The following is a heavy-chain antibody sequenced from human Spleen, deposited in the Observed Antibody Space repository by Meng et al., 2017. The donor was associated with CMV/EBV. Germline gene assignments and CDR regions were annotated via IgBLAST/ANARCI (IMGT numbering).Heavy chain of an antibody. Sequence: CASSGFTFSDYYMSWIRQAPGKGLEWLSYISGTDNAMYYANSVKGRFTISRDNAENSLFLHLTSPRAEDTAMYYCAITLWPYDAFDIRGQGTMVTVSS. CDR3: AITLWPYDAFDI. CDR2: ISGTDNAM. V-gene: IGHV3-11*01. D-gene: IGHD4-23*01. CDR1: GFTFSDYY. J-gene: IGHJ3*02.